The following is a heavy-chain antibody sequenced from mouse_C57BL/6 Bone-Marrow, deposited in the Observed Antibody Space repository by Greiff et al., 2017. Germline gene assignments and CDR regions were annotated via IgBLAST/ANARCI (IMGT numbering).Heavy chain of an antibody. CDR3: ASGRLWLRRRAMDY. CDR1: GYTFTSYW. V-gene: IGHV1-59*01. D-gene: IGHD2-2*01. J-gene: IGHJ4*01. Sequence: QVQLQQPGAELVRPGTSVKLSCKASGYTFTSYWMHWVKQRPGQGLEWIGVIDPSDSYTNYNQKFKGKATLPVDKSSSTAYMQLSSLTSEDSAVYYCASGRLWLRRRAMDYWGQGTSVTVSS. CDR2: IDPSDSYT.